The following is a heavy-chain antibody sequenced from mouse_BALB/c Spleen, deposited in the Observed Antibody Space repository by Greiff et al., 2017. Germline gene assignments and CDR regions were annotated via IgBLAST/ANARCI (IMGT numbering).Heavy chain of an antibody. CDR2: IYPSDSYT. CDR1: GYTFTSYW. CDR3: TRGGKGAWFAY. J-gene: IGHJ3*01. V-gene: IGHV1-69*02. Sequence: QVQLQQPGAELVRPGASVKLSCKASGYTFTSYWINWVKQRPGQGLEWIGNIYPSDSYTNYNQKFKDKATLTVDKSSSTAYMQLSSPTSEDSAVYYCTRGGKGAWFAYWGQGTLVTVSA. D-gene: IGHD1-1*02.